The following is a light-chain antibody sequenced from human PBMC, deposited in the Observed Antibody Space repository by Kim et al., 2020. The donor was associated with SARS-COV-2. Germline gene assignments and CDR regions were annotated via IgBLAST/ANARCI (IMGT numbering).Light chain of an antibody. CDR3: QVSDSSLVV. Sequence: SYELTQPLSVSVALGQTARITCGGNNIGSKNVHWYQQKPGQAPVLVIYRDSNRHSGIPERFSGSNSGNTATLTISRAQAGDEAEYYCQVSDSSLVV. V-gene: IGLV3-9*01. J-gene: IGLJ2*01. CDR1: NIGSKN. CDR2: RDS.